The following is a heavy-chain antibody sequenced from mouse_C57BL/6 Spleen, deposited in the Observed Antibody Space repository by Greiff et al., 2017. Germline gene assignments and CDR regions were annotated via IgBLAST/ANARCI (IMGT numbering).Heavy chain of an antibody. CDR2: IHPNSGST. D-gene: IGHD3-3*01. Sequence: QVQLQQPGAELVKPGASVKLSCKASGYTFTSYWMHWVKQRPGQGLEWIGMIHPNSGSTNYNEKFKSKATLTADKSSSTAYMQLSSLTSEDSAVYYCARWGPPYAMDYWGQGTSVTVSS. V-gene: IGHV1-64*01. CDR1: GYTFTSYW. J-gene: IGHJ4*01. CDR3: ARWGPPYAMDY.